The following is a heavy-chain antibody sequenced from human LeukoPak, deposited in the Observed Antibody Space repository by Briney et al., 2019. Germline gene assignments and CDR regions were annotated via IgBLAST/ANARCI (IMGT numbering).Heavy chain of an antibody. D-gene: IGHD3-10*01. Sequence: SETLSLTCAVYGGSFSGYYWSWIRQPPGKGLEWIGEINHSGSTNYNPSLKSRVTISVDTSKNQFSLKLGSVTAADTAVYYCARATNYYGSGKRGWFDPWGQGTLVTVSS. J-gene: IGHJ5*02. V-gene: IGHV4-34*01. CDR2: INHSGST. CDR1: GGSFSGYY. CDR3: ARATNYYGSGKRGWFDP.